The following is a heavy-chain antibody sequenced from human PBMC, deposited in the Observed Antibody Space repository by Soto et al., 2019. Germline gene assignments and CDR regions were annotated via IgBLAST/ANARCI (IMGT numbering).Heavy chain of an antibody. CDR3: ERDKNEDGDYVFPFDI. Sequence: QVQLVQSGAEVKKPGSSVKVSCKASGGTFSSYTISWVRQAPGQGLEWMGRIIPILGIANYAQKFQGRVTITADKSTSTAYMELSSLRSEDTAVYYCERDKNEDGDYVFPFDIWGQGTMVTVSS. V-gene: IGHV1-69*08. CDR1: GGTFSSYT. D-gene: IGHD4-17*01. J-gene: IGHJ3*02. CDR2: IIPILGIA.